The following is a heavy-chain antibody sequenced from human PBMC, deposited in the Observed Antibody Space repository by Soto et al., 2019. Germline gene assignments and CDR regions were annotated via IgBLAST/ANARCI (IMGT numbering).Heavy chain of an antibody. CDR2: ISGGDGNT. CDR1: GFTFSSYS. D-gene: IGHD7-27*01. J-gene: IGHJ4*02. CDR3: EARQVSTLGPLDY. V-gene: IGHV3-23*01. Sequence: PXESLWLSCAASGFTFSSYSMSWVRQAPGKGLEWVSGISGGDGNTYYADSVKGRFAISRDNSKNTLYLQMNSLGVEDTAVYYCEARQVSTLGPLDYWGQGILVTVSS.